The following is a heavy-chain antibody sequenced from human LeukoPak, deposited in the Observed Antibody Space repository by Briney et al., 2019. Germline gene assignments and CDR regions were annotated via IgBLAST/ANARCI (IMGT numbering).Heavy chain of an antibody. CDR2: IYPGDSDT. Sequence: GESLKISCKGSGFSFTSFWIGWVRQMPGKDLEWRGIIYPGDSDTRYSPSFQGQVTISADRSTSTAYLQWRRLKASDTAIYYCARSAADRSTSLYFQHWGQGTLVTVSS. CDR3: ARSAADRSTSLYFQH. D-gene: IGHD2/OR15-2a*01. V-gene: IGHV5-51*01. J-gene: IGHJ1*01. CDR1: GFSFTSFW.